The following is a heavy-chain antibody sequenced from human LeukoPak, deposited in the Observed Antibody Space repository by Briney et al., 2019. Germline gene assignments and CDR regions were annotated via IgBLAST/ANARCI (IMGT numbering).Heavy chain of an antibody. CDR1: GGPISSGSYY. D-gene: IGHD3-16*01. V-gene: IGHV4-61*02. CDR3: ARAFGGYFDY. J-gene: IGHJ4*02. CDR2: IYTSGST. Sequence: PSETLSLTCTVSGGPISSGSYYWSWIRQPAGKGLEWIGRIYTSGSTNYNPSLKSRVTISVDTSKNQFSLKLSSVTAADTAVYYCARAFGGYFDYWGQGTLVTVSS.